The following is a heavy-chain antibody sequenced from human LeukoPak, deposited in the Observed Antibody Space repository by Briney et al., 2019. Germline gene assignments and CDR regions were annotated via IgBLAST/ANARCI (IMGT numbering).Heavy chain of an antibody. CDR2: IYTSGST. J-gene: IGHJ5*02. Sequence: ASETLSLTCTVSGGSISSYSWSWIRQPAGKGLEWIGRIYTSGSTNYNPSLKSRVTMSVDTSKSQFSLKLSSVTAADTAVYYCARQDSGWYFVDWFDPWGQGTLVTVSS. D-gene: IGHD6-19*01. CDR1: GGSISSYS. CDR3: ARQDSGWYFVDWFDP. V-gene: IGHV4-4*07.